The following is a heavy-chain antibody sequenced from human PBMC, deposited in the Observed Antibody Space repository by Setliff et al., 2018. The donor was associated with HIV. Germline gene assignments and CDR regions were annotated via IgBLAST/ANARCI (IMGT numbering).Heavy chain of an antibody. D-gene: IGHD6-19*01. V-gene: IGHV3-23*01. Sequence: PGGSLRLSCAASGFTFSSYAMSWVRQAPGKGLEWVSAISPSGGSTYYADSVRGRFTISRDNSKNTLYLQMNSLRAEDTALYYCVINSGWHIEPYTFEYWGQGTLVTVSS. CDR2: ISPSGGST. CDR3: VINSGWHIEPYTFEY. J-gene: IGHJ4*02. CDR1: GFTFSSYA.